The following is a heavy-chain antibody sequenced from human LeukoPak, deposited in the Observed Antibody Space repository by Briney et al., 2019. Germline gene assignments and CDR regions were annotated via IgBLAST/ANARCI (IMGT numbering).Heavy chain of an antibody. D-gene: IGHD4-17*01. V-gene: IGHV4-34*01. Sequence: SETLSLTCAVYGGSFSGYYWTWIRQPPGKGLEWIGEINHSGSTNYNPSLKSRVIISVDTSKNQFSLKLSSVTAADTAVYYCTKSDVDDYGTWGQGTLVIVSS. CDR1: GGSFSGYY. J-gene: IGHJ5*02. CDR3: TKSDVDDYGT. CDR2: INHSGST.